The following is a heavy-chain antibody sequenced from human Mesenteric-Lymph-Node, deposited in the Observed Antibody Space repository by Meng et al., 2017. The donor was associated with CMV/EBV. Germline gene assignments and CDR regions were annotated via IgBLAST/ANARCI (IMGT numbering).Heavy chain of an antibody. V-gene: IGHV1-8*01. CDR2: MNPNSGNT. D-gene: IGHD2-2*01. Sequence: YEINWVRQATGQGLEWMGWMNPNSGNTGYAQKFQGRVTMTRNTSISTAYMELSSLRSEDTAVYYCARGGEICSSTSCYASRWGRFDPWGQGTLVTVSS. CDR1: YE. J-gene: IGHJ5*02. CDR3: ARGGEICSSTSCYASRWGRFDP.